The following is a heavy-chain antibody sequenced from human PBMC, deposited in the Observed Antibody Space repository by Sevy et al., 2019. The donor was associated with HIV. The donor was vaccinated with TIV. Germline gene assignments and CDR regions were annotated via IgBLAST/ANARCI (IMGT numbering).Heavy chain of an antibody. D-gene: IGHD3-16*01. CDR3: AREEKSGLGGFDI. CDR1: GFTVSRSN. V-gene: IGHV3-53*01. CDR2: IYSNNFT. Sequence: GGSLRLSCAASGFTVSRSNINWVRQAPGKGLEWVSLIYSNNFTYYADSVKGRFTISRDTSKNTLYLQMNSLRAGDTAMYFCAREEKSGLGGFDIWGQGTMVTVSS. J-gene: IGHJ3*02.